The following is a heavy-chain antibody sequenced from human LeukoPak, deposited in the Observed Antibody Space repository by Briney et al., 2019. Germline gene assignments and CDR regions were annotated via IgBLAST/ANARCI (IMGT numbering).Heavy chain of an antibody. V-gene: IGHV4-39*07. Sequence: SETLSLTCTVSGGSISSSSYYWGWIRQPPGKGLEWIGSIYYSGSTYYNPSLKSRVTISVDRSKNQFSLKLSSVTAADTAVYYCARDGSEWLLNLKGYYFDYWGQGTLVTVSS. J-gene: IGHJ4*02. CDR1: GGSISSSSYY. D-gene: IGHD3-3*01. CDR2: IYYSGST. CDR3: ARDGSEWLLNLKGYYFDY.